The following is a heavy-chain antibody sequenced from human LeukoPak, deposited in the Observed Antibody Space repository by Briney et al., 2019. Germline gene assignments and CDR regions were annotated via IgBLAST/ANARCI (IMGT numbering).Heavy chain of an antibody. CDR2: INPNSGGT. J-gene: IGHJ5*02. CDR1: GYTFTGCY. CDR3: ARDWVSTYSGGGPSGDWFDP. Sequence: ASVKVSYKASGYTFTGCYMHWVRQAPGQGLEWMGWINPNSGGTNYAQKFQGRVTMTRDTSISTAYMELSRLRSDDTAVYYCARDWVSTYSGGGPSGDWFDPWGQGTLVTVSS. V-gene: IGHV1-2*02. D-gene: IGHD6-19*01.